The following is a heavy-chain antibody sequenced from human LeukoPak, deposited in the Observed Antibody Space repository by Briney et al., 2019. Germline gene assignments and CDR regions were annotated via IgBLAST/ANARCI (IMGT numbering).Heavy chain of an antibody. CDR1: GGSISSGSYY. D-gene: IGHD3-22*01. CDR3: ARDAYYYDSSGYSPYFDY. J-gene: IGHJ4*02. V-gene: IGHV4-61*02. CDR2: IYASGST. Sequence: SETLSLTCTVCGGSISSGSYYWSWIRQPAGKGLERLGRIYASGSTNYNPSLKSRVTISVDTSKNQFSLKLSSVTAADTAVYYCARDAYYYDSSGYSPYFDYWGQGTLVTVSS.